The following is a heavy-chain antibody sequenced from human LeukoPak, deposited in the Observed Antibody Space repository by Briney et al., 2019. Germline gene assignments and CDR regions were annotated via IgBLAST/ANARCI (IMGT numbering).Heavy chain of an antibody. Sequence: ASVKVSCKASGYTFTGYYMHWVRQAPGQGLEWMGWINPNSGGTNYAQKFQGWVTMTRDTPISTAYMELSRLRSDDTAVYYCARGDYGDYGDAFDIWGQGTMVTVSS. J-gene: IGHJ3*02. V-gene: IGHV1-2*04. CDR3: ARGDYGDYGDAFDI. CDR1: GYTFTGYY. CDR2: INPNSGGT. D-gene: IGHD4-17*01.